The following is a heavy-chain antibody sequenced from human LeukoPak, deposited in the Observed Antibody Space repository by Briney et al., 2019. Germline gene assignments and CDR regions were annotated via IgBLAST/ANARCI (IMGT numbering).Heavy chain of an antibody. J-gene: IGHJ5*02. CDR1: GFTLSSYW. V-gene: IGHV3-7*01. Sequence: GGSLRLSCAASGFTLSSYWMSWVRQAPGKGLEWVANIKQDGSEKYYVDSVKGRFTISRDNAKNSLFLQMNSLRAEDTAVYYCASLPYCSGGSCHAEGFDPWGQGTLVTVSS. CDR2: IKQDGSEK. CDR3: ASLPYCSGGSCHAEGFDP. D-gene: IGHD2-15*01.